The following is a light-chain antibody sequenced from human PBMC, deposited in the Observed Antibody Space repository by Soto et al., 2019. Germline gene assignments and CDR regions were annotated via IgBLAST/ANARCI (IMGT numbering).Light chain of an antibody. V-gene: IGLV2-23*02. CDR2: EVN. CDR3: CSFTSSNTHV. J-gene: IGLJ1*01. Sequence: SALTQPASVSGSPVQSITISCTGTSSDFGNYNLVSWYQQHPGKVPKLILFEVNKRPSGVSGRFSGSKSGNTASLTISGLQAEDEADYYCCSFTSSNTHVFGTGTKVTVL. CDR1: SSDFGNYNL.